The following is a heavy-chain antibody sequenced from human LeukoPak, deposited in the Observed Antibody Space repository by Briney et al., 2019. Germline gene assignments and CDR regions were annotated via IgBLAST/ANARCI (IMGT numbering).Heavy chain of an antibody. CDR3: ARGLVGSDYDFDY. V-gene: IGHV1-2*02. CDR1: GYSFTEYY. Sequence: ASVKVSCKSSGYSFTEYYIHWVRQAPGQGLEWMGWISPSSGGTNYAQNFQGRVTLTRDTSIRTVYMELSSLRSDDTAVYYCARGLVGSDYDFDYWGQGTLVPVSS. CDR2: ISPSSGGT. D-gene: IGHD4-17*01. J-gene: IGHJ4*02.